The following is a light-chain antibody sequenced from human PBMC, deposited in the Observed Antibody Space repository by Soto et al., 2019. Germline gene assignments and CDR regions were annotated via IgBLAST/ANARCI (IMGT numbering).Light chain of an antibody. CDR3: QQSYSTTWT. J-gene: IGKJ1*01. CDR2: AAS. CDR1: QGISTY. V-gene: IGKV1-39*01. Sequence: DIQMTQSPSSLSESAGDRVTITCRASQGISTYLNWYQQKPGKAPKLLIYAASSLQSGVPSRFSGSGSETDFTLTVSSLQPEDFATYSCQQSYSTTWTVGQGTKVDSK.